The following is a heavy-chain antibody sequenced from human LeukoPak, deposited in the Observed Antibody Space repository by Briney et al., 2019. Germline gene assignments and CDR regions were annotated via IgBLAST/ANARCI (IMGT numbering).Heavy chain of an antibody. CDR3: ARRYCSGGSCYRRQRGYWFDP. D-gene: IGHD2-15*01. CDR2: MNPNSGNT. CDR1: GYTFTSYD. V-gene: IGHV1-8*01. J-gene: IGHJ5*02. Sequence: ASVKVSCKASGYTFTSYDINWVRQATGQGLEWMGWMNPNSGNTGYAQKFQGRVTMTRNTSISTAYMELSSLRSEDTAVYYCARRYCSGGSCYRRQRGYWFDPWGQGTLVTVSS.